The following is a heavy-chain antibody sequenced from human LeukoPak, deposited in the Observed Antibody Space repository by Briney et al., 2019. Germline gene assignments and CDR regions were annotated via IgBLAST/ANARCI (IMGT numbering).Heavy chain of an antibody. V-gene: IGHV5-51*01. Sequence: GESLKISCKGSGYSFTSYWIGWVRQMPGKGLEWVGIIYPGDSDTRYSPSFQGQVTISADKSISTAYLQWSSLKASDTAMYYCARWGHSSGWKGALYYFDYWGQGTLVTVSS. J-gene: IGHJ4*02. CDR2: IYPGDSDT. CDR1: GYSFTSYW. CDR3: ARWGHSSGWKGALYYFDY. D-gene: IGHD6-19*01.